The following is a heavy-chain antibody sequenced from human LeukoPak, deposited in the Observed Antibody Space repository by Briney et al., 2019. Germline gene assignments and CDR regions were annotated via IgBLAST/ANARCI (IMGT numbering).Heavy chain of an antibody. D-gene: IGHD6-13*01. Sequence: PGGSLRLSCAASGFAFSYYAMSWVRQAPGKGLEWVSGISGSGNTHYTDSVKGRFTISRDNSKNTVYLQMNTLRDEDTAVYYCARGYSSSWYRAAFDFWGQGTLVTVSS. CDR1: GFAFSYYA. CDR2: ISGSGNT. J-gene: IGHJ4*02. CDR3: ARGYSSSWYRAAFDF. V-gene: IGHV3-23*01.